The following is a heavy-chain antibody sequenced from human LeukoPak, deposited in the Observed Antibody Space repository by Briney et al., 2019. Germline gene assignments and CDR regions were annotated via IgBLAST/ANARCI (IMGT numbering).Heavy chain of an antibody. D-gene: IGHD4-17*01. V-gene: IGHV4-39*07. CDR3: ARETVTTLSVRVNWFDP. CDR2: IYFRGSP. J-gene: IGHJ5*02. Sequence: RTSETLSLTCTVSGDSINNGSYYWGWIRQPPGKGLEWIGSIYFRGSPYYKPSLKSRVTISVDTSKNQFSLKLTSVTAADTALYYCARETVTTLSVRVNWFDPWGQGTLVTVSS. CDR1: GDSINNGSYY.